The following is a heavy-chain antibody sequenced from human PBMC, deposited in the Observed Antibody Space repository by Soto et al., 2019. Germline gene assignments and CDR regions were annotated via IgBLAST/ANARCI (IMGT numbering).Heavy chain of an antibody. V-gene: IGHV3-13*01. CDR2: IGTAGDT. D-gene: IGHD3-22*01. Sequence: GGSLRLCCAASGFTFSSYDMHWVRQATGKGLEWVSAIGTAGDTYYPGSVKGRFTISRENAKNSLYLQMNSLRAGDTAVYYCARAKGYYYDSRDPTAFDIWGQGTMVTVSS. CDR3: ARAKGYYYDSRDPTAFDI. CDR1: GFTFSSYD. J-gene: IGHJ3*02.